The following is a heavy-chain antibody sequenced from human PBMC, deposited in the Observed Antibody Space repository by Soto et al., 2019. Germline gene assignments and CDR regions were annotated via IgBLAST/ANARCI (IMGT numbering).Heavy chain of an antibody. CDR3: ARGGQLGTMYFDY. CDR2: ISSSSSYI. Sequence: GGSLRLSCAASGFSFSSYTMNWVRQSPGTGLEWVSSISSSSSYIYYAASVKGRFTIFRDNAKKSLYLQMNSLRAEDTAVYYCARGGQLGTMYFDYWGPGTLVTVSS. V-gene: IGHV3-21*01. J-gene: IGHJ4*02. D-gene: IGHD1-7*01. CDR1: GFSFSSYT.